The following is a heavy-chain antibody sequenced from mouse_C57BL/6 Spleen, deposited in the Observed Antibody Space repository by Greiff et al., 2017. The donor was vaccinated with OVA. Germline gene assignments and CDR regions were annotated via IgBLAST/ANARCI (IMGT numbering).Heavy chain of an antibody. CDR1: GYTFTSYW. CDR3: AKSGGYYFDD. D-gene: IGHD3-1*01. J-gene: IGHJ2*01. V-gene: IGHV1-55*01. CDR2: IYPGSGST. Sequence: VQLQQPGAELVKPGASVKMSCKASGYTFTSYWITWVKQRPGQGLEWIGDIYPGSGSTNYNEKFKSKATLTVDTSSSTAYMQLSNLTSEDSTVNYCAKSGGYYFDDWGQGTTLTVSS.